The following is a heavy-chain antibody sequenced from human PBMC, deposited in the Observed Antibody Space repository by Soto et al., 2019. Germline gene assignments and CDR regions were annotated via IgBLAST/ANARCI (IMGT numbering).Heavy chain of an antibody. CDR3: ARRFIYDSSVYYFGY. J-gene: IGHJ4*02. CDR1: GYTFTSYY. D-gene: IGHD3-22*01. V-gene: IGHV1-46*03. Sequence: QVQLVQSGAEVKKPGASVKVSCKASGYTFTSYYMHWVRQAPGQGLEWMGIINPSGGSTRYAQKFQDRVSMAGYTSASAVDMVLSSLISEDTAVYYWARRFIYDSSVYYFGYWGQGTLVTVSS. CDR2: INPSGGST.